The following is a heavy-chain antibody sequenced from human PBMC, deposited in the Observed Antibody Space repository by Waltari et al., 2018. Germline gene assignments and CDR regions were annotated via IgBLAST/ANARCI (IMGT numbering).Heavy chain of an antibody. CDR2: VDPEDGET. CDR1: GYTFTDYY. CDR3: AAGVGGMRFGELLYGSGLDY. V-gene: IGHV1-69-2*01. Sequence: EVQLVQSGAEVKKPGATVKISCKASGYTFTDYYMHWVHQAPGKGPEWLGLVDPEDGETIYAEKFQGRVTITADTSTDTAYMELSSLRSEDTAVYYCAAGVGGMRFGELLYGSGLDYWGQGTLVTVSS. J-gene: IGHJ4*02. D-gene: IGHD3-10*01.